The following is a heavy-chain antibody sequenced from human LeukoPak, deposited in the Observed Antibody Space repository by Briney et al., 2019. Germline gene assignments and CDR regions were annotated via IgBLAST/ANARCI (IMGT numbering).Heavy chain of an antibody. CDR2: IYYSGST. V-gene: IGHV4-59*01. J-gene: IGHJ4*02. D-gene: IGHD3-10*01. CDR1: GGSISSYY. CDR3: ARYGGAGDYYFDY. Sequence: SETLSLTCTVSGGSISSYYWSWIRQPPEKGLEWIGYIYYSGSTNYNPSLKSRVTISVDTSKNQFSLKLSSVTAADTAVYYCARYGGAGDYYFDYWGQGTLVTVSS.